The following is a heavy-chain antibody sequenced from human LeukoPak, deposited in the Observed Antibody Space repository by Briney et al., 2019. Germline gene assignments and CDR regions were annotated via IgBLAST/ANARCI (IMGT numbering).Heavy chain of an antibody. CDR3: ARQDRSGYYYFDY. Sequence: SVKVSCKASGYTFTSYAMHWVRQAPGQRLEWMGWINAGNGNTKYSQKFQGRVTITRDTSASTAYMELSSLRSEDTAVYYCARQDRSGYYYFDYWGQGTLVTVSS. CDR2: INAGNGNT. D-gene: IGHD3-22*01. J-gene: IGHJ4*02. V-gene: IGHV1-3*01. CDR1: GYTFTSYA.